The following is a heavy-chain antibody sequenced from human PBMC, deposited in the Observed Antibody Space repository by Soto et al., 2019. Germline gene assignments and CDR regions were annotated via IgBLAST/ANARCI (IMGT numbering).Heavy chain of an antibody. J-gene: IGHJ4*02. CDR2: IYYSGST. Sequence: QVQLQESGPGLVKPSETLSLTCTVSGGSVSSGSYYWSWIRQPPGKGLEWIGYIYYSGSTNYNPSLKSRVTISVDTSKNQFSLMLSSVTAADTAVYYCAREEGQASRWDYWGQGTLVTVSS. CDR3: AREEGQASRWDY. V-gene: IGHV4-61*01. D-gene: IGHD2-15*01. CDR1: GGSVSSGSYY.